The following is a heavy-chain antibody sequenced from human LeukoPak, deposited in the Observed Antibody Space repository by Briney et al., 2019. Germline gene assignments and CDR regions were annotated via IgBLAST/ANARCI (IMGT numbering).Heavy chain of an antibody. CDR2: IYTSGST. Sequence: SETLSLTCTVYGGSISSGSYYWSWIRQPAGKGLEWIGRIYTSGSTNYNPSLKSRVTISVDTSKNQFSLKLSSVTAADTAVYYCARDEDYGDYYYYMDVWGKGTTVTVAS. CDR3: ARDEDYGDYYYYMDV. D-gene: IGHD4-17*01. V-gene: IGHV4-61*02. J-gene: IGHJ6*03. CDR1: GGSISSGSYY.